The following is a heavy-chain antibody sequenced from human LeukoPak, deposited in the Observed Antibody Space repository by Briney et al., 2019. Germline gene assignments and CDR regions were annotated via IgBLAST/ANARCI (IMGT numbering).Heavy chain of an antibody. V-gene: IGHV4-59*01. J-gene: IGHJ4*02. CDR3: ARGPPYSSSSVDY. Sequence: KPSETLSLTCTVSGGSISRYYWSWIRQPPGKGLEWIGYIYYSGSTNYNPSLKSRVTISVDTSNNQFSLKLTSVTAADTAVYYCARGPPYSSSSVDYWGQGTLVTVSS. CDR2: IYYSGST. D-gene: IGHD6-6*01. CDR1: GGSISRYY.